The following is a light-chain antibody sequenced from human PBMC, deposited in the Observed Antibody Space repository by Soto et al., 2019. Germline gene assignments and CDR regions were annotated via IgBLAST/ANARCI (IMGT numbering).Light chain of an antibody. V-gene: IGKV1-5*03. J-gene: IGKJ2*01. CDR1: QSISNW. Sequence: DIQMTQSPPTLSASVGDRVTITCRASQSISNWLAWYQQKPGKAPKLLIHKASSLESGVPSRFSGSGSGTEFTLTISSLQPDDFATYYCQQYDSYSYTFGQGTKLEIK. CDR2: KAS. CDR3: QQYDSYSYT.